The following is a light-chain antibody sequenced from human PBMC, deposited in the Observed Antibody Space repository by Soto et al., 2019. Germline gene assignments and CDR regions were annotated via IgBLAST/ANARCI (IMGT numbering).Light chain of an antibody. CDR1: QSVFSS. Sequence: EIVMTQSPATLSVSPGERATLSCRASQSVFSSLAWYQQKPGQAPRLLIYGAATRAKGIPARFSGSGSGTEFTLTISSLQSEYFAVYYCQQYHNWPAFGQGTKVEIK. CDR2: GAA. V-gene: IGKV3-15*01. CDR3: QQYHNWPA. J-gene: IGKJ1*01.